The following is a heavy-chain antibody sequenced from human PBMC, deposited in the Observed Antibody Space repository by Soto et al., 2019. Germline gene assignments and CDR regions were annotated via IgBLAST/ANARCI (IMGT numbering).Heavy chain of an antibody. CDR1: GGTFSSYA. D-gene: IGHD4-17*01. V-gene: IGHV1-69*13. CDR3: ARVEGSDGDAHYYYGMDV. J-gene: IGHJ6*02. CDR2: IIPIFGTA. Sequence: SVKVSCKASGGTFSSYAISWVRQAPGQGLEWMGGIIPIFGTANYAQKFQGRVTITADESTSTAYMELSSLRSEDTAVYYCARVEGSDGDAHYYYGMDVWGQGTTVTVSS.